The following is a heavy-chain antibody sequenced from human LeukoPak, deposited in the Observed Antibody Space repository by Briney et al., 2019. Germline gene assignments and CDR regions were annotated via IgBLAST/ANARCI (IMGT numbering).Heavy chain of an antibody. CDR3: ATVPTVNPYYYMDV. D-gene: IGHD4-11*01. V-gene: IGHV1-24*01. J-gene: IGHJ6*03. CDR1: GYTLTELS. Sequence: GASVKVSCKVSGYTLTELSMHWVRQAPGKGLEWMGGFDPEDGETIYAQKFQGRVTMTEDTSTDTAYMELSSLRSEDTAVYYCATVPTVNPYYYMDVWGKGTTVTVSS. CDR2: FDPEDGET.